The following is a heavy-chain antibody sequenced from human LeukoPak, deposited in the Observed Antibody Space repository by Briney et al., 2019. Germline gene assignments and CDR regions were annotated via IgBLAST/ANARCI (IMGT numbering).Heavy chain of an antibody. CDR1: GGSISSSSYY. Sequence: SETLSLTCTVSGGSISSSSYYWGWIRQPPGKGLEWIGGIYYSGSTYYNPSLKSRVTISVDTSKNQFSLKLSSVTAADTAVYYCARHFSPLGTDDAFDIWGQGTMVTVSS. D-gene: IGHD3-16*01. CDR3: ARHFSPLGTDDAFDI. J-gene: IGHJ3*02. V-gene: IGHV4-39*01. CDR2: IYYSGST.